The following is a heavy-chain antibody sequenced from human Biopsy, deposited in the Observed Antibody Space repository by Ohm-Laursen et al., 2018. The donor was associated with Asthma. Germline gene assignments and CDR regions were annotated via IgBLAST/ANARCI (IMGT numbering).Heavy chain of an antibody. V-gene: IGHV3-33*08. J-gene: IGHJ6*02. CDR3: ARKIAARGGMGV. CDR2: IWYDGRKK. Sequence: SLRLSCAALRFTYEMHWVRQAPGKGLEWVAFIWYDGRKKTYADSVKGRFTISRDNSKNTLYLQMNSLRAEDTAVYYCARKIAARGGMGVWGQGTTVTVSS. CDR1: RFTYE. D-gene: IGHD6-6*01.